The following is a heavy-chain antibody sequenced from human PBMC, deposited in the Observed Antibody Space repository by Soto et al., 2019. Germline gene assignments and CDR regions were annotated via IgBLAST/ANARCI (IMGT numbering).Heavy chain of an antibody. Sequence: GGSLRLSCAASGFTFSSYWMHWVRQAPGKGLVWVSRINSDGSSTSYADSVKGRFTISRDNAKNTLYLQMNSLRAEDTAVYYCARDRYFDWLLYTDHYYYYGMDVWGQGTTVTVSS. CDR3: ARDRYFDWLLYTDHYYYYGMDV. D-gene: IGHD3-9*01. CDR2: INSDGSST. J-gene: IGHJ6*02. V-gene: IGHV3-74*01. CDR1: GFTFSSYW.